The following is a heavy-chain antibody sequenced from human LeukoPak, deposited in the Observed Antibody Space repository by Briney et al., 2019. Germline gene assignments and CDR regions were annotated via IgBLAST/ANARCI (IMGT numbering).Heavy chain of an antibody. J-gene: IGHJ5*02. CDR1: GYRFTSYW. V-gene: IGHV5-51*01. Sequence: GESLQISCKGSGYRFTSYWIGWVRQMPGKGLEWMGIIYPGDSDTRYSPSFQGQVTISADKSISTAYLQWSSLKASDTAMYYCASSLDANWFDPWGQGTLVTVSS. CDR3: ASSLDANWFDP. CDR2: IYPGDSDT.